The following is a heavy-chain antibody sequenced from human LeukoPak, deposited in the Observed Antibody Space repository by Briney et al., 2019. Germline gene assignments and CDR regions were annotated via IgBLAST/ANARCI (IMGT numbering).Heavy chain of an antibody. CDR2: ISNSGST. V-gene: IGHV4-59*01. D-gene: IGHD3-22*01. Sequence: SETLSLTCTVSGGSISRYYWSWIRQPPGKGLEWIGYISNSGSTNYHPSLKSRVTISSDTSKTQFTLKLTSVTAADTAVYYRARSPSGYRFDSWGQGTLVTVSS. CDR1: GGSISRYY. CDR3: ARSPSGYRFDS. J-gene: IGHJ4*02.